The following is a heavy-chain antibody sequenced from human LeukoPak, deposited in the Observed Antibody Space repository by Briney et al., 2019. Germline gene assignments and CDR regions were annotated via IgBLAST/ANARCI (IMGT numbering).Heavy chain of an antibody. Sequence: ASVKVSCKASGYTFTGYYMHWVRQAPGQGLEWMGWINPNSGGTNYAQKFQGRVTMTRDTSISTAYMELSRLRSDDTAVYYCAREELHYSSSSWFDPWGQGTLVTVSS. D-gene: IGHD6-6*01. CDR3: AREELHYSSSSWFDP. V-gene: IGHV1-2*02. CDR2: INPNSGGT. CDR1: GYTFTGYY. J-gene: IGHJ5*02.